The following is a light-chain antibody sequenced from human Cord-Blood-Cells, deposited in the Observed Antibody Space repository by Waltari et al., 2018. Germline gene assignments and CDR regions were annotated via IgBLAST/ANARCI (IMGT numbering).Light chain of an antibody. J-gene: IGLJ3*02. V-gene: IGLV2-23*03. Sequence: QSALTQPASESGSPGQSITISCTGTSSDVGSYNLVSLYQQHPGKAPKLMIYEGSKRPSGVSNRFSGSKSGNTASLTISGLQAEDEADYYCCSYAGSSTFEVFGGGTKLTVL. CDR3: CSYAGSSTFEV. CDR1: SSDVGSYNL. CDR2: EGS.